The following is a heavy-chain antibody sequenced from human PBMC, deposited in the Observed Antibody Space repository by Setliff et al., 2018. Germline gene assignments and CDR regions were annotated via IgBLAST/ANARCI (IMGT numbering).Heavy chain of an antibody. J-gene: IGHJ4*02. CDR2: IVPIFGTP. CDR1: GYTFTSYY. CDR3: ARSYCSSTSCYPFDY. V-gene: IGHV1-69*05. D-gene: IGHD2-2*01. Sequence: ASVKVSCKASGYTFTSYYMHWVRQAPGQGLEWMGTIVPIFGTPNYAQKFQGRVTITTDESTSTAYMELSSLRSEDTAVYYCARSYCSSTSCYPFDYWGQGTLVTVSS.